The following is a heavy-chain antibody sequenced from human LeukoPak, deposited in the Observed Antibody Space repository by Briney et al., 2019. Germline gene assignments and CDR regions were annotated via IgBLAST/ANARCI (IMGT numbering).Heavy chain of an antibody. CDR2: TGGSGGTT. Sequence: GGSLGLSCAASGFTFSSYAMSWARQAPGKGLEWVSATGGSGGTTYYADSVRGRFTISRDNSKNTLYLQMNSLRAEDTAVYYCAKDSGGTPTRYFDYWGQGTLVTVSS. CDR1: GFTFSSYA. D-gene: IGHD1/OR15-1a*01. V-gene: IGHV3-23*01. CDR3: AKDSGGTPTRYFDY. J-gene: IGHJ4*02.